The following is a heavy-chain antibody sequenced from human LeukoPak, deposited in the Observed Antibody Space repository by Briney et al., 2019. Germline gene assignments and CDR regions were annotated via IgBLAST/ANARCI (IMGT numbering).Heavy chain of an antibody. CDR2: IIPIFGTA. J-gene: IGHJ4*02. CDR1: GGTFSSYA. Sequence: ALVKVSCKASGGTFSSYAISWVRQAPGQGLEWMGGIIPIFGTANYAQKFQGRVTITADKSTSTAYMELSSLRSEDTAVYYCARGSPPRRNYDSRGYYSYYFDYWGQGTLVTVSS. CDR3: ARGSPPRRNYDSRGYYSYYFDY. D-gene: IGHD3-22*01. V-gene: IGHV1-69*06.